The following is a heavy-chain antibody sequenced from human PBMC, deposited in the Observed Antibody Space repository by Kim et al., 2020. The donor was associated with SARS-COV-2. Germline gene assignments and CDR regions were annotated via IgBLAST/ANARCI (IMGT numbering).Heavy chain of an antibody. J-gene: IGHJ6*02. D-gene: IGHD1-26*01. V-gene: IGHV3-11*06. CDR3: ARDHVGATEGGDYYYYGMDV. Sequence: FTISRDNAKNSLYLQMNSLRAEDTAVYYCARDHVGATEGGDYYYYGMDVWGQGTTVTVSS.